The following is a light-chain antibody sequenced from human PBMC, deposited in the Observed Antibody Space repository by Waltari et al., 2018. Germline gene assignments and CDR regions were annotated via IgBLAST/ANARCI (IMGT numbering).Light chain of an antibody. CDR1: SSNIGNNY. CDR3: GTWDSSLSAYV. V-gene: IGLV1-51*02. CDR2: ENN. Sequence: QSVLTQPPSVSAAPGQKVTISCSGSSSNIGNNYVSWYQQLPGTAPNLLIYENNKRPSGSPDRFSGSKSCTSATLGITGLQTGDEADYYCGTWDSSLSAYVFGTGTKVTVL. J-gene: IGLJ1*01.